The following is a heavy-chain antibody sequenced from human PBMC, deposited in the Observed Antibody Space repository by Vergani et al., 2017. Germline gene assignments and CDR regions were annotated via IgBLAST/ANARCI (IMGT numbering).Heavy chain of an antibody. Sequence: EVQLLESGGGLVQPGGSLRLSCAASGFTFSSYAMSWVRQAPGKGLEWVSAISGSGGSTYYADSVKGRFTISRDNSKNTLYPQMNSLRAEDTAVYYCAKWALGTAYVWGSYLDYWGQGTLVTVSS. D-gene: IGHD3-16*02. J-gene: IGHJ4*02. CDR1: GFTFSSYA. CDR2: ISGSGGST. CDR3: AKWALGTAYVWGSYLDY. V-gene: IGHV3-23*01.